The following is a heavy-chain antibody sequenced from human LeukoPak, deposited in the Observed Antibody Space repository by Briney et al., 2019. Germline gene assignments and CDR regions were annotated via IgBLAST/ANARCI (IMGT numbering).Heavy chain of an antibody. V-gene: IGHV3-21*01. Sequence: GGSLRRSCAASGFTFSSYRMNWVRQAPGKGLEWVSSISSSSSYIYYADSVKGRFTISRDNAKNSLYLQMNSLRAEDTAVYYCARDFSGIVDTVLVYYFDYWGQGTLVTVSS. CDR2: ISSSSSYI. CDR1: GFTFSSYR. D-gene: IGHD5-18*01. J-gene: IGHJ4*02. CDR3: ARDFSGIVDTVLVYYFDY.